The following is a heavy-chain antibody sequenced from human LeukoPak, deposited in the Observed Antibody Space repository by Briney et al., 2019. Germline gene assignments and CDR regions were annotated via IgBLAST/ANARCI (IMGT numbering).Heavy chain of an antibody. V-gene: IGHV4-59*11. Sequence: RSSETLSLTCTVSGGSISSHYWSWIRQPPGKGLEWIGYIYYSGSTNYNPSLKSRVTISVDTSKNQFSLKLSSVTAADTAVYYCARNPAWGDAFDIWGQGTMVTVSS. CDR1: GGSISSHY. J-gene: IGHJ3*02. D-gene: IGHD3-16*01. CDR2: IYYSGST. CDR3: ARNPAWGDAFDI.